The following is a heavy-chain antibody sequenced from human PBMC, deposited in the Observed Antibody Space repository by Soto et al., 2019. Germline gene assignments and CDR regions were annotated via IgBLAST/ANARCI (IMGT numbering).Heavy chain of an antibody. CDR2: IYFSGST. J-gene: IGHJ4*02. CDR3: ARSVSTPCTNIDF. V-gene: IGHV4-4*09. D-gene: IGHD2-8*01. CDR1: GGSMDGYY. Sequence: PSETLSVTCSDSGGSMDGYYWSWIRQTPGQGLEWLGFIYFSGSTRYNPSLMSRLTISLDKSKRQCSMSLSSVTAADTAVYYCARSVSTPCTNIDFWGQGTLVTVSS.